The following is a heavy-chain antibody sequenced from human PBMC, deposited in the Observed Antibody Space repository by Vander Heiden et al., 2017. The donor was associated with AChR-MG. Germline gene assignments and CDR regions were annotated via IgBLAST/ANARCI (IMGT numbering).Heavy chain of an antibody. J-gene: IGHJ6*02. D-gene: IGHD3-16*01. CDR2: IIPIFGTA. CDR1: GGPFSSYA. V-gene: IGHV1-69*01. CDR3: AGGEAGGITTEGYYYGMDV. Sequence: QVQLVQSGAEVKKPGPSVKVSCKASGGPFSSYAISWVRQAPGQGLEWMGGIIPIFGTANYAQKFQGRVTITADESTSTAYMELSSLRSEDTAVYYCAGGEAGGITTEGYYYGMDVWGQGTTVTVSS.